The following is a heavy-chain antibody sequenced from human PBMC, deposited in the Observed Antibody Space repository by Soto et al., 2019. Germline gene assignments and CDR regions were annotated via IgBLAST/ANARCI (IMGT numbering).Heavy chain of an antibody. D-gene: IGHD3-22*01. CDR3: ARGARGYYGSSGYYNWFDP. CDR2: INHSGST. V-gene: IGHV4-34*01. Sequence: LSLTCAVYGGSFSGYYWSWIRQPPGKGLEWIGEINHSGSTNYNPSLKSRVTISVDTSKNQFSLKLSSVTAADTAVYYCARGARGYYGSSGYYNWFDPWGQGTLVTVSS. J-gene: IGHJ5*02. CDR1: GGSFSGYY.